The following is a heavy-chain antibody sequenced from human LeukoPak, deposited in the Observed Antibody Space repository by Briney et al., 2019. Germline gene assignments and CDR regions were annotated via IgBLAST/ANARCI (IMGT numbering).Heavy chain of an antibody. Sequence: PSETLSLTCTVSGGSISNYYWSWIRQPPGKGLEWIGYFSNSGSTDYNPSLKSRVTISVDTSKNQFSLKLSSVTAADTAVYYCARQSTIAAARIDPWGQGTLVTVSS. V-gene: IGHV4-59*01. D-gene: IGHD6-25*01. CDR3: ARQSTIAAARIDP. CDR1: GGSISNYY. CDR2: FSNSGST. J-gene: IGHJ5*02.